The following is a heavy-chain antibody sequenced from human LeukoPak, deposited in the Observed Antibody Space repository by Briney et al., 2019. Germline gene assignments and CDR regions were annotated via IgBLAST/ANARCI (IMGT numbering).Heavy chain of an antibody. CDR1: GFTFSSYG. CDR2: IWYDGSNK. V-gene: IGHV3-33*01. CDR3: ARANYGSGKGNNWFDP. Sequence: GGSLRLSCAASGFTFSSYGMHWVREAPGKGLEWVAVIWYDGSNKYYADSVKGRFTISRDNSKNTLYLQMNSLRAEDTAVYYCARANYGSGKGNNWFDPWGQGTLVTVSS. J-gene: IGHJ5*02. D-gene: IGHD3-10*01.